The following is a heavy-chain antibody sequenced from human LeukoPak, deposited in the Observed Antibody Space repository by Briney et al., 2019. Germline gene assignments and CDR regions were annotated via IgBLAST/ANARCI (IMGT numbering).Heavy chain of an antibody. D-gene: IGHD6-6*01. CDR1: GGSISSSSYY. CDR2: IYYSGST. Sequence: SETLSLTCTVSGGSISSSSYYWGWIRQPPGKGLEWIGSIYYSGSTYYNPSLKSRVTISVDTSKNQFSLKLSSVTAADTAVYYCARTGYSSSPIDYWGQGTLVTVSS. J-gene: IGHJ4*02. V-gene: IGHV4-39*07. CDR3: ARTGYSSSPIDY.